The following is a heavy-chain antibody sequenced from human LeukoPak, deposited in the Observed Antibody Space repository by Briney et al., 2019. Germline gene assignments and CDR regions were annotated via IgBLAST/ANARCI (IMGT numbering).Heavy chain of an antibody. V-gene: IGHV4-39*01. Sequence: SSETLSLTCTVSGGSISSSSYYWGWIRQPPGKGLEWIGSIYCSGSTYYNPSLKSRVTISVDTSKNQFSLKLSSVTAADTAVYYCARLRHRLTIYDWGQGTLVTVSS. D-gene: IGHD6-25*01. J-gene: IGHJ4*02. CDR1: GGSISSSSYY. CDR2: IYCSGST. CDR3: ARLRHRLTIYD.